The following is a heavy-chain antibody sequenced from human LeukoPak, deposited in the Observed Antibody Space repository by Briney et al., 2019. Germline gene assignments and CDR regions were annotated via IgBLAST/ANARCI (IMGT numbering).Heavy chain of an antibody. CDR1: GFTFSSYG. J-gene: IGHJ5*02. D-gene: IGHD3-22*01. Sequence: GGSLRLSCAASGFTFSSYGMQWARQAPGKGLVGVAFIRYDGSNKYYADSVKGRFTIYRDNSKNTLYLQMNTLRAEDTAVYYCAKDPGIVVVTITWGQGTLVTVSS. V-gene: IGHV3-30*02. CDR3: AKDPGIVVVTIT. CDR2: IRYDGSNK.